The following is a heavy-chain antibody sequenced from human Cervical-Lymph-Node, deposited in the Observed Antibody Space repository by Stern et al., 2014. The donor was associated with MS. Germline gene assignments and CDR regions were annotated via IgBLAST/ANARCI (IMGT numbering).Heavy chain of an antibody. CDR2: IYYSGST. CDR3: AREDYYHYNGIDV. V-gene: IGHV4-61*03. Sequence: QLQESGPGLVKPSETLSLTCTVSGDSVSSGSYFWSWIRQPPGKGLEWIGSIYYSGSTDYNPSLASRVTISVDTSKNHFSLELSSVIAADTAVYFCAREDYYHYNGIDVWGQGTTVTVSS. CDR1: GDSVSSGSYF. J-gene: IGHJ6*02.